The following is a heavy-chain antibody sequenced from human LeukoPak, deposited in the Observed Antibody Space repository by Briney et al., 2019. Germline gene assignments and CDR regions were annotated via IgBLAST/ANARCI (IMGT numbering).Heavy chain of an antibody. Sequence: GGSLRLSCTASGFRLSGYGMHWVRQAPGKGLEWLAVISHDASDEYYADSVKGRFTISRDNDKNMIYLQMISLRAEDTAVYYCVKALVGQTSGYWGQGTRVTVST. CDR3: VKALVGQTSGY. V-gene: IGHV3-30*18. CDR2: ISHDASDE. D-gene: IGHD1-26*01. CDR1: GFRLSGYG. J-gene: IGHJ4*02.